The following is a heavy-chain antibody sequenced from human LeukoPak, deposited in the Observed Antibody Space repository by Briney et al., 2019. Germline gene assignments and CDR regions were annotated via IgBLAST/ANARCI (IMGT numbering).Heavy chain of an antibody. D-gene: IGHD1-26*01. CDR3: ARVPSRSSSAGYNWFDP. CDR2: IIPILGIA. CDR1: GGTFSSYT. V-gene: IGHV1-69*02. Sequence: GASVKVSCKASGGTFSSYTISWVRQAPGQGLEWMGRIIPILGIANYAQKFQGRVTITADKSTSTAYMELSSLRSEDTAVYYCARVPSRSSSAGYNWFDPWGQGTLVTVSS. J-gene: IGHJ5*02.